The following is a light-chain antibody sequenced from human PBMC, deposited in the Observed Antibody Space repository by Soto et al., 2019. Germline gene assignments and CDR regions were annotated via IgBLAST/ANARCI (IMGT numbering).Light chain of an antibody. CDR3: QSYDSSLRVV. Sequence: QPVLTQPPSVSGAPGQRVTISCTGSSSNIGAGYDVHWYQQLPGTAPKLLIYGNSNRPSGVPDRFSGSKSGTSASLAITGLQAEDEADYYCQSYDSSLRVVFGGGTNLPV. CDR2: GNS. V-gene: IGLV1-40*01. J-gene: IGLJ2*01. CDR1: SSNIGAGYD.